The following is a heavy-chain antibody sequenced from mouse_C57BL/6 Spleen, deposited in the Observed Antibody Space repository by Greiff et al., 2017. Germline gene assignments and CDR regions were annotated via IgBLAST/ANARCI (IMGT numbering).Heavy chain of an antibody. CDR1: GYTFTSYW. D-gene: IGHD1-1*01. CDR3: ARSYYGSRAAWFAY. V-gene: IGHV1-69*02. CDR2: IDPSDSYT. J-gene: IGHJ3*01. Sequence: QVQLQQPGTELVKPGASVKLSCKASGYTFTSYWMHWVKQRPGQGLEWIGEIDPSDSYTNYNQKFKGKATLTVDTSSSTAYMQLSSLTSEDSAVYYCARSYYGSRAAWFAYWGQGTLVTVSA.